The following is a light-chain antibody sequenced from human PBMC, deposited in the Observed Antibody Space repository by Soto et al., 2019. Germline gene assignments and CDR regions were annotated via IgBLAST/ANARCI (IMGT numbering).Light chain of an antibody. CDR2: DVS. V-gene: IGLV2-14*01. J-gene: IGLJ1*01. Sequence: QSALTQPASVSGSPGQSITISCTGTSSDVGRYNFVSWYQQHPGKAPKLMISDVSNRPSGISNRFSGSKSGNTASLTISGRQAGDEADYDCSSYTSSGTRVFGTGTKLTVL. CDR3: SSYTSSGTRV. CDR1: SSDVGRYNF.